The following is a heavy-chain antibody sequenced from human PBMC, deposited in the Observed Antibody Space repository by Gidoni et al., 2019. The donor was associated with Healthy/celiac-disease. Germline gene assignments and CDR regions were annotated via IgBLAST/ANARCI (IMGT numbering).Heavy chain of an antibody. CDR2: MNPNSGNK. V-gene: IGHV1-8*01. Sequence: QVQLVQSGAEVKKPGASVKVSCKASGYTFTSDDINWVRQAPGQGLEWMGWMNPNSGNKGYAQTFQGRVTMTRNTSISTAYMELSSLRSEDTAVYYCARVTYYYGSHWGQGTLVTVSS. J-gene: IGHJ4*02. D-gene: IGHD3-10*01. CDR1: GYTFTSDD. CDR3: ARVTYYYGSH.